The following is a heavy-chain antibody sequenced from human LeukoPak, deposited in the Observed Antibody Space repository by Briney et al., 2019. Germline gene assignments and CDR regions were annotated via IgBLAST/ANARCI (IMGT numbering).Heavy chain of an antibody. D-gene: IGHD3-3*01. CDR1: GFTFSSYA. V-gene: IGHV3-23*01. CDR3: ANVPMYYDFWSGYSSHDY. CDR2: ISGSGGST. Sequence: GGSLRLSCAASGFTFSSYAMSWVRQAPGKGLEWVSAISGSGGSTYYADSVKGRFTISRDNSKNTLYLQMNSLRAEDTAVYYCANVPMYYDFWSGYSSHDYWGQGTLVTVCS. J-gene: IGHJ4*02.